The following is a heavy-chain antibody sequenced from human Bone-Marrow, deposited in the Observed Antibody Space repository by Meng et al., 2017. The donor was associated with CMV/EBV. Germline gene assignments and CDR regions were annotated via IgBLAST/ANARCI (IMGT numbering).Heavy chain of an antibody. CDR1: GFTFNSYW. V-gene: IGHV3-74*01. CDR2: INNDGSST. CDR3: ARSTYSSSWRGDY. D-gene: IGHD6-13*01. J-gene: IGHJ4*02. Sequence: GESLKISGAASGFTFNSYWMHWVRQAPGKGLVWVSRINNDGSSTSYADSVKGRFTISRDNAKNTLYLQMNSLRAEDTAVYYCARSTYSSSWRGDYWGQGTLVTVSS.